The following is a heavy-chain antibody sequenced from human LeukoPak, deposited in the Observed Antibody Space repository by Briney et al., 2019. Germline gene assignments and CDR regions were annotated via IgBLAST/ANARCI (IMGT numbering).Heavy chain of an antibody. CDR3: AKYGDYWYFDL. J-gene: IGHJ2*01. V-gene: IGHV3-74*01. CDR1: GFTFSSYW. Sequence: GGSLRLSCAASGFTFSSYWMHWVRQAPGKGLVWVSRINSDGSSTNYADSVTGRFTISRDNAKNPLYLQMNSLRAEDTAVYYCAKYGDYWYFDLWGRGTLVTVSS. D-gene: IGHD4-17*01. CDR2: INSDGSST.